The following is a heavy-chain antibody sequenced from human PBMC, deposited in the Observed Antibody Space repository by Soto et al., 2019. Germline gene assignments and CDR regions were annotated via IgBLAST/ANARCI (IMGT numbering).Heavy chain of an antibody. J-gene: IGHJ4*02. V-gene: IGHV3-30-3*01. CDR1: GFRFSSYT. D-gene: IGHD6-19*01. CDR3: ARSIAVSGTPEVDY. Sequence: QVQLVESGGGVVQPGRSLRLSCAASGFRFSSYTMHWVRRAPGTGLEWVAVISYDDGSNKDYADSVKGRFTISRDNSKNTLSLQMTSLRAEDTAVYYCARSIAVSGTPEVDYWGQGTLVTVSS. CDR2: ISYDDGSNK.